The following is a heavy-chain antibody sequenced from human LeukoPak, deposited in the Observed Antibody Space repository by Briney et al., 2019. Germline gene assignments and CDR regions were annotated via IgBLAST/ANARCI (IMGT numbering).Heavy chain of an antibody. CDR3: ARGLTYDSHYGFDI. CDR2: IYHSGST. Sequence: SETLSLTCTVSGYSISSGYYWGWIRQPPGKGLEWIGSIYHSGSTYYNPSLKSRVTISVDTSKNQFSLNLSSVTAADTAVYYCARGLTYDSHYGFDIWGQGTMVTVSS. CDR1: GYSISSGYY. D-gene: IGHD5-12*01. J-gene: IGHJ3*02. V-gene: IGHV4-38-2*02.